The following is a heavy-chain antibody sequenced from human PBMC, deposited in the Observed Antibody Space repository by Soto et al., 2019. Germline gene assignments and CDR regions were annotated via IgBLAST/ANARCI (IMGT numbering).Heavy chain of an antibody. V-gene: IGHV1-18*04. Sequence: AASVKVSCKASGYTFTSYGISWVRQAPGQGLEWMGWISAYNGNTNYAQKLQGRVTMTTDTSTSTAYMELRSLRSDDTAVYYRARGLGYCSGGSCSYFDYWGQGTLVTVSS. CDR2: ISAYNGNT. J-gene: IGHJ4*02. CDR1: GYTFTSYG. CDR3: ARGLGYCSGGSCSYFDY. D-gene: IGHD2-15*01.